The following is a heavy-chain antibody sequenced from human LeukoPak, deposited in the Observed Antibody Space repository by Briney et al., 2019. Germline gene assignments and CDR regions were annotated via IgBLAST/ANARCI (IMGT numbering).Heavy chain of an antibody. D-gene: IGHD3-3*01. CDR1: GDSISRFY. CDR2: IYYGGSA. J-gene: IGHJ4*02. CDR3: ARQAGVTIFGVVIQTVDY. Sequence: SETLSLTCTVSGDSISRFYWSWIRQSPGKGLEWIGHIYYGGSAYSNPSLRSRVTISLDTSKNQLSLKLSSVTAADTAVYYCARQAGVTIFGVVIQTVDYWGQGTLVTVSS. V-gene: IGHV4-59*08.